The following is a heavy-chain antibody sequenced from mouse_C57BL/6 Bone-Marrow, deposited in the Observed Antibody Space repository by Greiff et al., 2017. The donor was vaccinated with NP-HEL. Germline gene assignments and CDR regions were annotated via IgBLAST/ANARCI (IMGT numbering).Heavy chain of an antibody. J-gene: IGHJ2*01. CDR1: GYTFTDYY. CDR3: ARRYYGSSGLDY. Sequence: QVQLQQSGAELVRPGASVKLSCKASGYTFTDYYINWVKQRPGQGLEWIARIYPGSGNTYYNEKFKGKATLTAEKSSSTAYMQLSSLTSEDSAVYFCARRYYGSSGLDYWGQGTTLTVSS. D-gene: IGHD1-1*01. CDR2: IYPGSGNT. V-gene: IGHV1-76*01.